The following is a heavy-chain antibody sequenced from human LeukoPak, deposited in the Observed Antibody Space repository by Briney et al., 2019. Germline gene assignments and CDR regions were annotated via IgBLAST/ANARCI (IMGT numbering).Heavy chain of an antibody. J-gene: IGHJ4*02. V-gene: IGHV3-30-3*01. D-gene: IGHD3-10*01. CDR3: ARESSGGSGRD. Sequence: TGGSLRLSCAASGFTFTNYAIHWVRQAPGQGLEWIAVISDTGYNQDYADSVKGRFTISRDNSKNALYLQMNSLRPEDTAVYYCARESSGGSGRDWGQGTLVTVSS. CDR2: ISDTGYNQ. CDR1: GFTFTNYA.